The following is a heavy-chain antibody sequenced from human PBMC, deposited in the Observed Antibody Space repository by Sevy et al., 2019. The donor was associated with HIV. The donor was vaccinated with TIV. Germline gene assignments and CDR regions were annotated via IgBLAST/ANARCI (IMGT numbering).Heavy chain of an antibody. CDR2: ISSSGSTI. Sequence: GGSLRLSCAASGFTFSDYYMSWIRQAPGKGLEWVSYISSSGSTIYYADSVKGRFTISRDNAKNSLYLQMNSLRAEDTAVYYCEREVDIVVVPAAILDYGMDVWGQGTTVTVSS. CDR1: GFTFSDYY. J-gene: IGHJ6*02. V-gene: IGHV3-11*01. CDR3: EREVDIVVVPAAILDYGMDV. D-gene: IGHD2-2*03.